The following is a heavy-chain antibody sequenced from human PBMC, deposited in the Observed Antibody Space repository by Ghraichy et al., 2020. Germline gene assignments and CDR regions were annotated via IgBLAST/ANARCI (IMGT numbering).Heavy chain of an antibody. CDR1: GGSMNTYY. CDR3: ARARCTSIGCQTRFTVDY. D-gene: IGHD2-2*01. V-gene: IGHV4-59*01. Sequence: SETLSLTCNVSGGSMNTYYWSWIRQPPGKRLELIGYIFYSGSTSYNPSLESRVTISVDTSKTQFSLKLSSVTAADTAVYYCARARCTSIGCQTRFTVDYWGQGTLVTVSS. J-gene: IGHJ4*02. CDR2: IFYSGST.